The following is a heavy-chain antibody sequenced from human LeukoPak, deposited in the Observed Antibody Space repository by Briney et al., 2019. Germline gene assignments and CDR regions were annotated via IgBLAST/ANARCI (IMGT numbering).Heavy chain of an antibody. CDR2: ISGSGGTT. J-gene: IGHJ4*02. CDR3: AKAADSSWFRGLDY. Sequence: PGGSLRLSCAASGFTFSSYAMSWVGQAPGQGLEWVCAISGSGGTTYHADSVKGRFSISRDNSKNTLFLQMTSLRAEDTAIYFCAKAADSSWFRGLDYWGQGTLVTVSS. D-gene: IGHD6-13*01. CDR1: GFTFSSYA. V-gene: IGHV3-23*01.